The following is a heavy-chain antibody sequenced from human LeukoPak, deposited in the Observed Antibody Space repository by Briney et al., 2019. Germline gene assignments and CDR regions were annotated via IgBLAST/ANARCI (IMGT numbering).Heavy chain of an antibody. CDR2: IYYSGST. J-gene: IGHJ4*02. CDR3: ARHSPLRVGALDS. D-gene: IGHD1-26*01. V-gene: IGHV4-59*08. Sequence: SETLSLTCTVSGGSISSYYWSWIRQPPGKGLEWIAYIYYSGSTNYNPSLKSRVTISVDTSKNQFSLKVTSVTAADTAVYYCARHSPLRVGALDSWGQGTLVTVSS. CDR1: GGSISSYY.